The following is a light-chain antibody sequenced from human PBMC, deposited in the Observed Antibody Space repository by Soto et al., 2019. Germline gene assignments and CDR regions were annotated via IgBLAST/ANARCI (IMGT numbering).Light chain of an antibody. Sequence: QSALTQPASVSGSPGQSITISCTGTSSDVGGYNYVSWYQQHPGKAPKLMIYDVSNRPSGVSNRFSGSKSGNTASLTISGLQAEDEADYYCSSYTSSSTPWVFGGETKVTVL. CDR2: DVS. CDR1: SSDVGGYNY. CDR3: SSYTSSSTPWV. V-gene: IGLV2-14*01. J-gene: IGLJ3*02.